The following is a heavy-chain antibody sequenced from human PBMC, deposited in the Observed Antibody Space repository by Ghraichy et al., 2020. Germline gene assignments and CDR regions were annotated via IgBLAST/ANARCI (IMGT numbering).Heavy chain of an antibody. CDR1: GFTFSSYD. CDR2: IGTAGDT. Sequence: GGSLRLSCAASGFTFSSYDMHWVRQATGKGLEWVSAIGTAGDTYYPGSVKGRFTISRENAKNSLYLQMNSLRAGDTAVYYCARAGGIAVAGAFDIWGQGTMVTVSS. V-gene: IGHV3-13*01. J-gene: IGHJ3*02. D-gene: IGHD6-19*01. CDR3: ARAGGIAVAGAFDI.